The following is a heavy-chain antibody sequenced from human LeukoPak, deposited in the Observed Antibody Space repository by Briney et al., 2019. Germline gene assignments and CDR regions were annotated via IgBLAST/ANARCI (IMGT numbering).Heavy chain of an antibody. CDR1: GFXFSSYW. CDR2: IKQDGSEK. CDR3: ARARDYYDSSGYSYWYFDL. V-gene: IGHV3-7*04. Sequence: GGSLRPSCVASGFXFSSYWISWVRQAPGKGREWVANIKQDGSEKHYVDSVQGRFTISRDNAKNSLYLQMNSLRAVDTAVYYCARARDYYDSSGYSYWYFDLWGRGTLVTVSS. J-gene: IGHJ2*01. D-gene: IGHD3-22*01.